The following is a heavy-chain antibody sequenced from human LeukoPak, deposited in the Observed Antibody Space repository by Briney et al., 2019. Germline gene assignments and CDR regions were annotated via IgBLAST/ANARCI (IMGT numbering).Heavy chain of an antibody. J-gene: IGHJ4*02. V-gene: IGHV6-1*01. D-gene: IGHD5-18*01. CDR2: TFYRSRWFD. Sequence: SQTLSLTCAISGDSVSSNSAAWNWIRQSPSRGLERLGRTFYRSRWFDDYAISLKGRITIKADTSKNQFSLQLNSVTPEDTAVYYCARGGYNYALFFDYWGQGALVTVSS. CDR1: GDSVSSNSAA. CDR3: ARGGYNYALFFDY.